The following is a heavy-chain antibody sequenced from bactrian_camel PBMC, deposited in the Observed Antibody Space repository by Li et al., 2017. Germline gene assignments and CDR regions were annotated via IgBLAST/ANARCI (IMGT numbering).Heavy chain of an antibody. V-gene: IGHV3S25*01. CDR2: LYTGGGSST. Sequence: QLVEFGGGSVQPGGSLRLTCTASGPSANCMAWFRQDPGKEREGVAALYTGGGSSTYYADSVKGRFTISKDNNKHMVYLDMGSLKPEDTAVYYCAADAPQTACNGGHASGFHYWGQGTQVTVS. CDR1: GPSANC. J-gene: IGHJ4*01. D-gene: IGHD1*01. CDR3: AADAPQTACNGGHASGFHY.